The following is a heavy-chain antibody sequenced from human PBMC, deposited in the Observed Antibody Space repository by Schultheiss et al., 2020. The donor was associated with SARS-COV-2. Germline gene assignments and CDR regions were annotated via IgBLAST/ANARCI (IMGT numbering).Heavy chain of an antibody. CDR3: ATLRAYCGGDCSYYYYGMDV. V-gene: IGHV1-2*02. CDR2: ISAYNGNT. Sequence: ASVKVSCKASGYTFTGYYMHWVRQAPGQGLEWMGWISAYNGNTNYAQKLQGRVTMTRDTSISTAYMELSRLRSDDTAVYYCATLRAYCGGDCSYYYYGMDVWGQGTTVTVSS. CDR1: GYTFTGYY. D-gene: IGHD2-21*02. J-gene: IGHJ6*02.